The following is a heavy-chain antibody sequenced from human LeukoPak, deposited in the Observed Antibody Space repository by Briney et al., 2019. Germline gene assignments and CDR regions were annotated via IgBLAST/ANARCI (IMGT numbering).Heavy chain of an antibody. CDR3: ARDMTGGIWARATSFDH. CDR1: GYTFSAFY. V-gene: IGHV1-2*02. Sequence: GASVKVSCKTSGYTFSAFYMHWVRQAPGQGPEWMGWINPDSGGAEYGQKFQGRVTFTSDTSSTTIYMEVRSLKSDDTPVYHCARDMTGGIWARATSFDHWGQGTLVTVSS. J-gene: IGHJ4*02. CDR2: INPDSGGA. D-gene: IGHD1-14*01.